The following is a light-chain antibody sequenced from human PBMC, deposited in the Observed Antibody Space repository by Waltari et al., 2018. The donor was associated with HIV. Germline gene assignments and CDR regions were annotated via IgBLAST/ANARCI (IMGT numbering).Light chain of an antibody. V-gene: IGLV1-51*01. Sequence: QSVLTQPPSISAAAGQKVTISCSGSSSNLGTNPVAWYRQLPGTAPKLRIYDNHNRFPGIPDRFSGSKSGTSATLVISGLQPGDEADYYCGAWDNTLRGALFGGGTKLTVL. CDR1: SSNLGTNP. J-gene: IGLJ2*01. CDR3: GAWDNTLRGAL. CDR2: DNH.